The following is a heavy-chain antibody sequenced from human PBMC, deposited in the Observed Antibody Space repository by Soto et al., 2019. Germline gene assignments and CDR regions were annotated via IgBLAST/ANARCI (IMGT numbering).Heavy chain of an antibody. CDR2: IYYSGST. J-gene: IGHJ5*02. CDR1: GGSVSSGSYY. CDR3: ASAHYDFWSGYFRSGGWFDP. Sequence: TLSLTCTVSGGSVSSGSYYWSWIRQPPGKGLEWIGYIYYSGSTNYNPSLKSRVTISVDTSKNQFSLKLSSVTAADTAVYYCASAHYDFWSGYFRSGGWFDPWGQGTLVTVSS. D-gene: IGHD3-3*01. V-gene: IGHV4-61*01.